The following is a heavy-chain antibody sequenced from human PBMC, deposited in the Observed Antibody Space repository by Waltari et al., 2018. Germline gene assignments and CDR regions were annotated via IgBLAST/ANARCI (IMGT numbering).Heavy chain of an antibody. CDR2: IKQDGSEK. CDR1: GFTFSSYW. CDR3: ARDGLGLYCSGGSCPRGWYFDL. J-gene: IGHJ2*01. V-gene: IGHV3-7*01. Sequence: EVQLVESGGGLVQPGGSLRLSCAASGFTFSSYWMSWVRQAPGTGLEWVANIKQDGSEKYYVDSVKGRFTISRDNAKNSLYLQMNSLRAEDTAVYYCARDGLGLYCSGGSCPRGWYFDLWGRGTLVTVSS. D-gene: IGHD2-15*01.